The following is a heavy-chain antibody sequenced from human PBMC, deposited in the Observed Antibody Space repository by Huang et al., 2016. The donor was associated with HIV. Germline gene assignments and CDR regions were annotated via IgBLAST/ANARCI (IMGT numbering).Heavy chain of an antibody. D-gene: IGHD3-22*01. J-gene: IGHJ4*02. Sequence: QVQLQQWGAGLLKPSETLSVPCAVYGGSFSGYYWTWIRQPPGKGLAWIGEMKDGGTTKKNPSLRSRVTISGDTSKNQFSLKLRAVTAADTAVYYCARARYYYDTGGYWGLDFWGQGTLVTVSS. CDR2: MKDGGTT. CDR3: ARARYYYDTGGYWGLDF. CDR1: GGSFSGYY. V-gene: IGHV4-34*01.